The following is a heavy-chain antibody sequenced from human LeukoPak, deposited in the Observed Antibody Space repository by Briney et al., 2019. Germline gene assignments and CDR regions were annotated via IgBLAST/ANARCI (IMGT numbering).Heavy chain of an antibody. J-gene: IGHJ5*02. CDR1: GGSISGYY. CDR2: ICYSGST. D-gene: IGHD3-3*01. CDR3: ARDRPYDFWSGYYTGVIGFDP. V-gene: IGHV4-59*01. Sequence: SETLSLTCTVSGGSISGYYWSWIRQPPGKGLEWIGYICYSGSTSYNPSLKSRVTISVDTSKNQFSLKLNSVTAADTAVYYCARDRPYDFWSGYYTGVIGFDPWGQGTLVTVSS.